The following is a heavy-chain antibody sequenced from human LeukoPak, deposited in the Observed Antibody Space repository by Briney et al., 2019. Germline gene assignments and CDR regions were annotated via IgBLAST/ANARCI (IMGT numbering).Heavy chain of an antibody. V-gene: IGHV4-4*02. CDR2: IYHNGDV. CDR3: ARVGATYDAFDI. Sequence: SGTLSLTCAVSGGSISTDNWWHWIRQSPGKGLEWIAEIYHNGDVHYNPSLKSRVTMSVDTSKNQFSLKLSSVTAADTAVYYCARVGATYDAFDIWGQGTMVTVSS. CDR1: GGSISTDNW. J-gene: IGHJ3*02. D-gene: IGHD1-26*01.